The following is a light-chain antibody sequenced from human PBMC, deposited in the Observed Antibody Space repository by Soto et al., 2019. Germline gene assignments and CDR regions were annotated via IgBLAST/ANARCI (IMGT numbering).Light chain of an antibody. CDR1: SSDVGGYNY. CDR2: DVS. CDR3: SSYTSSSTPCV. J-gene: IGLJ1*01. V-gene: IGLV2-14*01. Sequence: QSVLTQPASVPGSPGQSITISCTGTSSDVGGYNYVSWYQQHPGKAPKLMIYDVSNRPSGVSNRFSGSKSGNTASLTISGLQAEDEADYYCSSYTSSSTPCVFGTGTKVTV.